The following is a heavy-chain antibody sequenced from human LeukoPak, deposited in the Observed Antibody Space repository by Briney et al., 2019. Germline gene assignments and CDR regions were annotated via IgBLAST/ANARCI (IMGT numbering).Heavy chain of an antibody. J-gene: IGHJ4*02. CDR2: ISGGGGST. CDR3: ASSLLTRGRGPSDY. CDR1: GFTFSSYA. V-gene: IGHV3-23*01. Sequence: GGSLRLSCAASGFTFSSYAMSWVRQTPGKGLEWVSAISGGGGSTYYADSVKGRFTISRDNSKNTLFLQMNSLRAEDTAFYYCASSLLTRGRGPSDYWGQGTLVTVSS. D-gene: IGHD3-16*01.